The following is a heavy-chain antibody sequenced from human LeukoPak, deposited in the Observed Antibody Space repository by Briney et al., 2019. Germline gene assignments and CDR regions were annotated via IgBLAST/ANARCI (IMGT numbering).Heavy chain of an antibody. CDR1: GFTFGDYA. CDR2: IRSKAYGGTT. V-gene: IGHV3-49*01. Sequence: GGSLRLSCTASGFTFGDYAMSWFRQAPGKGLEWVGFIRSKAYGGTTEYAASVKGRFTISRDGSKSITYLQMHSLKTEDTAVYYCTSYYDSSGYPGDYWGQGTLVTVSS. D-gene: IGHD3-22*01. CDR3: TSYYDSSGYPGDY. J-gene: IGHJ4*02.